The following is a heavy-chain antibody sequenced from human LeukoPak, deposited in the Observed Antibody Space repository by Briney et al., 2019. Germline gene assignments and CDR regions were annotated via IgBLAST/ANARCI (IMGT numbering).Heavy chain of an antibody. CDR3: ARERYDYIWGSYSH. D-gene: IGHD3-16*01. Sequence: PGGSLRLSCAASGFTVSSNYMSWVRQAPGKGLKWVSVIYSGGSTYYADSVKGRFTISRDNSKNTLYLQMNSLRAEDTAVYYCARERYDYIWGSYSHWGQGTLVTVSS. CDR2: IYSGGST. J-gene: IGHJ4*02. V-gene: IGHV3-53*01. CDR1: GFTVSSNY.